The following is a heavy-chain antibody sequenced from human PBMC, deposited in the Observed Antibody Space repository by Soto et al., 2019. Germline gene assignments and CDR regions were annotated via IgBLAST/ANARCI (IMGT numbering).Heavy chain of an antibody. J-gene: IGHJ6*02. D-gene: IGHD6-13*01. CDR3: ARDVAAAVGGYYYYGMDV. CDR1: GGSVSSGSYC. V-gene: IGHV4-61*01. Sequence: SETLSLTCTVSGGSVSSGSYCWSWIRQPPGKGLEWIGYIYYSGSTNYNPSLKSRVTISVDTSKNQFSLKLSSVTAADTAMYYCARDVAAAVGGYYYYGMDVWGQGTTVTAP. CDR2: IYYSGST.